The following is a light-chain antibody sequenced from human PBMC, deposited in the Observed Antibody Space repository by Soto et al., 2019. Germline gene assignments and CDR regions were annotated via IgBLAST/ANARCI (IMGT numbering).Light chain of an antibody. CDR3: QQLRMYPST. J-gene: IGKJ4*01. CDR2: KAS. Sequence: AIQMTQSPSSLSASVGDRVTITCQASQDISDSLNWYQQKPGKAPKLLIYKASTLKSGVPSRFSGSGSGTDFALTITSLQAEDFATYYCQQLRMYPSTFGGGTKVDIK. CDR1: QDISDS. V-gene: IGKV1-13*02.